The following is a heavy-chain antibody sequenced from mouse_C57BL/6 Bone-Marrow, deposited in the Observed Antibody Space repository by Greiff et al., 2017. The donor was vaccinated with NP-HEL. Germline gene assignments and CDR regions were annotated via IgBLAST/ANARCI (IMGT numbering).Heavy chain of an antibody. D-gene: IGHD2-1*01. CDR3: TQDGNSYYFDY. J-gene: IGHJ2*01. CDR2: IDPENGDT. Sequence: DVQLQESGAELVRPGASVKLSCTASGFNIKDDYMHWVKQRPEQGLEWIGWIDPENGDTEYASKFQGKATITADTSSNTAYLQLSSLTSEDTAVYYCTQDGNSYYFDYWGQGTTLTVSS. V-gene: IGHV14-4*01. CDR1: GFNIKDDY.